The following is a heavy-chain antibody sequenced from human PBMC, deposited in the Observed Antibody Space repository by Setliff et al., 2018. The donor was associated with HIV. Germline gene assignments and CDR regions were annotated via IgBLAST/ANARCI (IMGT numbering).Heavy chain of an antibody. J-gene: IGHJ4*02. CDR2: ISPYGGAA. Sequence: ASVKVSCKASGYIFTDYYLHWVRQAPGQGLEWMGVISPYGGAADFAQRFRDRLAMTTDTSTSTVFLELSSLRSEDTAMIRGKPFDHWGQGMLVTVSS. V-gene: IGHV1-46*01. CDR1: GYIFTDYY. D-gene: IGHD3-10*01. CDR3: KPFDH.